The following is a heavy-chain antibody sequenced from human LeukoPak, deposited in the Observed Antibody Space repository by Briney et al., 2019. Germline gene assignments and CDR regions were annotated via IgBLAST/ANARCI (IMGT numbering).Heavy chain of an antibody. CDR2: INPSGGST. Sequence: ASVKVSCKASGYTFTSYSMHWVRQAPGQGLEWMGIINPSGGSTSYAQKFQGRVTMTRDMSTTTDYMELSSLRSEDTAVYYCARDNSLRDVAWWFDPWGQGTLVTVSS. CDR3: ARDNSLRDVAWWFDP. V-gene: IGHV1-46*01. CDR1: GYTFTSYS. J-gene: IGHJ5*02. D-gene: IGHD5-24*01.